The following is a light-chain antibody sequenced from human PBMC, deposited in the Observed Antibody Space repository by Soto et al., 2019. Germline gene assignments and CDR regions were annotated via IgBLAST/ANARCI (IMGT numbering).Light chain of an antibody. V-gene: IGKV3-11*01. J-gene: IGKJ5*01. Sequence: EIVLTQSPATLSLSPGERATLSCRASQSISSYLAWYQQKPGQAPRLLIYDASNRATGIPARFSGSGSGTHFTLTISSLEPEDCTLYYSHQRNNWPPIPFGQGTRLHMK. CDR1: QSISSY. CDR2: DAS. CDR3: HQRNNWPPIP.